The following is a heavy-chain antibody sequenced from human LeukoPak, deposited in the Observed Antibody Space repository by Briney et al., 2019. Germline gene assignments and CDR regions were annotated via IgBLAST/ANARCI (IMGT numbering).Heavy chain of an antibody. CDR3: ARATRAYGSGRKFDY. V-gene: IGHV4-4*02. J-gene: IGHJ4*02. CDR1: GGSISSSNW. CDR2: IYHNGST. D-gene: IGHD3-10*01. Sequence: SETLSLTCAVSGGSISSSNWWSWVRQPPGKGLEWIGEIYHNGSTNYNPSLKSRVTISVDKSKNQFSLKLSSVTAADTAVYYCARATRAYGSGRKFDYWGQGTLVTVSS.